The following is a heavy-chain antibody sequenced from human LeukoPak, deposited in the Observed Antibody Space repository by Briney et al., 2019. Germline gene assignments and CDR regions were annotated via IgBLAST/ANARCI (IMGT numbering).Heavy chain of an antibody. Sequence: GGSLRLSCAASGFTFSSYGMHWVRQAPGKGLEWVAVIWYDGSNKYYADSVKGRFTISRDNSKNTLYLQMNSLRAEDTAVYYCARDAESSWYLTTTNWFDPWGQGTLVTVSS. V-gene: IGHV3-33*01. CDR3: ARDAESSWYLTTTNWFDP. D-gene: IGHD6-13*01. CDR1: GFTFSSYG. J-gene: IGHJ5*02. CDR2: IWYDGSNK.